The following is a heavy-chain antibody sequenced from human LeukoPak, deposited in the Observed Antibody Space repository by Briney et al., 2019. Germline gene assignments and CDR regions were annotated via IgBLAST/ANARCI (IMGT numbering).Heavy chain of an antibody. CDR2: INQGGSET. D-gene: IGHD6-6*01. V-gene: IGHV3-7*01. Sequence: GGLLRLSCAASGFTFRTYWMSWVRQAPGKGLDWVASINQGGSETYYVESVKGRFTISRDNAMNSFFLQMNSLRAEDTAVYYCARLIGDRTIYDYWGQGTLVTVSP. CDR3: ARLIGDRTIYDY. CDR1: GFTFRTYW. J-gene: IGHJ4*02.